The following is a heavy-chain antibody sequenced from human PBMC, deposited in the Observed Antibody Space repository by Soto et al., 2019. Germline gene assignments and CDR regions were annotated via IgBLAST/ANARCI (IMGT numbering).Heavy chain of an antibody. D-gene: IGHD6-19*01. J-gene: IGHJ4*02. CDR3: ARGYRNLEWAVAGDY. CDR1: GGSFSGYY. Sequence: QVQLQQWGAGLLKPSETLSLTCAVYGGSFSGYYWSWIRQPPGKGLEWIGEINHSGSTNYNPSLKSRVTISVDTSKNQFSLKLSSVTAADTAVYYCARGYRNLEWAVAGDYWGQGTLVTVSS. V-gene: IGHV4-34*01. CDR2: INHSGST.